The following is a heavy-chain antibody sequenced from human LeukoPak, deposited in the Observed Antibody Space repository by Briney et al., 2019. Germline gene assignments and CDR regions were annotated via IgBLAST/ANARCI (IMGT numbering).Heavy chain of an antibody. CDR2: ISLRSNYR. CDR1: GYTFSDFS. J-gene: IGHJ1*01. Sequence: GGSLRLSCAASGYTFSDFSVNWVRQAPGKGLEWVSSISLRSNYRYYADSVRGRFTISRDNARDSLFLQMNSLRAEDTAVYFCVRLRRNNDISGYHYYHDYWGQPSLGAVSS. CDR3: VRLRRNNDISGYHYYHDY. D-gene: IGHD3-22*01. V-gene: IGHV3-21*01.